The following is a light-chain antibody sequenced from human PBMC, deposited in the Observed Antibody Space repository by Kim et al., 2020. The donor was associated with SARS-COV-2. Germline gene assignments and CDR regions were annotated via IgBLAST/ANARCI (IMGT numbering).Light chain of an antibody. Sequence: QSITISCTGTRSDVGSYNLVSWYQQHPGKAPKLMIYEVSKRPSGVSNRFSGSKSGNTASLTISGLQAEDEADYYCCSYAGSSTFVVFGGGIKVTVL. CDR3: CSYAGSSTFVV. J-gene: IGLJ2*01. V-gene: IGLV2-23*02. CDR1: RSDVGSYNL. CDR2: EVS.